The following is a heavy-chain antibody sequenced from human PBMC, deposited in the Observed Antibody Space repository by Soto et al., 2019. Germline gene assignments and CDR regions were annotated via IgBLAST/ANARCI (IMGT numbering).Heavy chain of an antibody. CDR1: GGTFSSYA. CDR3: ARESPDCSSTSCYPDAFDI. V-gene: IGHV1-69*06. Sequence: SVKVSCKASGGTFSSYAISWVRQAPGQGPEWMGGIIPIFGTANYAQKFQGRVTITADKSTSTAYMELSSLRSEDTAVYYCARESPDCSSTSCYPDAFDIWGQGTMVTVSS. CDR2: IIPIFGTA. J-gene: IGHJ3*02. D-gene: IGHD2-2*01.